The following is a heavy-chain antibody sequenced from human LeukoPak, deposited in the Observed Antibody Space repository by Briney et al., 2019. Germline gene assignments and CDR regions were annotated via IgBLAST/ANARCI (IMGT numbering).Heavy chain of an antibody. CDR1: GFSFSGHW. CDR3: ARERVDDSAIDY. J-gene: IGHJ4*02. Sequence: PGGSLRLSCTASGFSFSGHWMHWARQLPGKGLVWVSRISPTGSTTSYADSVKGRFTISRDNSKNTLYLQMNSLRAEDTAVYYCARERVDDSAIDYWGQGTLVTVSS. CDR2: ISPTGSTT. D-gene: IGHD3-22*01. V-gene: IGHV3-74*01.